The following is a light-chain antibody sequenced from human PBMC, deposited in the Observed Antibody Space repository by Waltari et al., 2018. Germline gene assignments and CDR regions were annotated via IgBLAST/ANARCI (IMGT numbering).Light chain of an antibody. CDR3: QTWGTGIQV. Sequence: QLVLTQSPSASASLGASVKLTCTLSSGHSSYAIAWHQQLPEKGPRYLMKLNSDGSHSKGDGIPDRFSGSNSGAERYLTIASLQSEDEADYYCQTWGTGIQVFGGGTKLTVL. V-gene: IGLV4-69*01. CDR1: SGHSSYA. CDR2: LNSDGSH. J-gene: IGLJ3*02.